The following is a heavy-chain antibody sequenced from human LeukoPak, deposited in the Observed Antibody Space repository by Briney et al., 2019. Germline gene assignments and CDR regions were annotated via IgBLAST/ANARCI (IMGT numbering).Heavy chain of an antibody. D-gene: IGHD3-3*01. V-gene: IGHV1-8*03. CDR2: MNPNSGNT. CDR1: GYTFTSYD. CDR3: ARAGYDFWSGYYGWFDP. J-gene: IGHJ5*02. Sequence: AXVKVXCKASGYTFTSYDINWVRQATGQGLEWMGWMNPNSGNTGYAQKFQGRVTITRNTSISTAYMELSSLRSEDTAVYYCARAGYDFWSGYYGWFDPWGQGTLVTVSS.